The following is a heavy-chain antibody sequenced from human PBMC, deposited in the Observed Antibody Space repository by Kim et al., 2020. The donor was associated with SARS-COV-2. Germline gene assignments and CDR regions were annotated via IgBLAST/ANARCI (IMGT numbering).Heavy chain of an antibody. CDR3: ARDWMYSSSYMDV. V-gene: IGHV4-4*07. J-gene: IGHJ6*02. D-gene: IGHD6-6*01. Sequence: YNPSLKSRVTMSVDTSKNQFSLKLSSVTAADTAVYYCARDWMYSSSYMDVWGQGTTVTVSS.